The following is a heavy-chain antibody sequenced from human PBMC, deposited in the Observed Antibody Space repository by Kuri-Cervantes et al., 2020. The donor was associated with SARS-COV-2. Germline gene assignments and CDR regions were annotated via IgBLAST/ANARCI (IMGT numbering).Heavy chain of an antibody. Sequence: SETLSLTCTVSGGSISSSSYYWGWIRQPPGKGLEWIGYIYYSGSTNYNPSLKSRVTISVDTSKNQFSLKLSSVTAADTAVYYCARLFYDGSGYYGYFDYWGQGTLVTVSS. V-gene: IGHV4-61*05. CDR1: GGSISSSSYY. D-gene: IGHD3-22*01. CDR3: ARLFYDGSGYYGYFDY. CDR2: IYYSGST. J-gene: IGHJ4*02.